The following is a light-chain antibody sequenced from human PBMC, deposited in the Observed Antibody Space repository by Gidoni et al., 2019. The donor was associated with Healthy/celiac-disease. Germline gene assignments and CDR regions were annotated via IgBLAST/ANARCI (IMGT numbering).Light chain of an antibody. CDR3: QQSYSTPMYT. J-gene: IGKJ2*01. V-gene: IGKV1-39*01. CDR2: AAS. CDR1: QSIRSY. Sequence: IQMTQSPSSLSASVGDRVTITCRASQSIRSYLNWYQQKPGKAPKLLIYAASSLQSGVPSSFSGSGSGTDFTLTISSLQPEDFATYYCQQSYSTPMYTFGQGTKLEIK.